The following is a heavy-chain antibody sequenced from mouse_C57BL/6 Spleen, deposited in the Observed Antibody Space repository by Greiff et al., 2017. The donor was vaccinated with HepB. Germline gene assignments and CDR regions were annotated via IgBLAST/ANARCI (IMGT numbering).Heavy chain of an antibody. CDR1: GFTFSSYA. D-gene: IGHD3-2*02. J-gene: IGHJ1*03. CDR2: ISDGGSYT. Sequence: EVQGVESGGGLVKPGGSLKLSCAASGFTFSSYAMSWVRQTPEKRLEWVATISDGGSYTYYPDNVKGRFTISRDNAKNNLYLQMSHLKSEDTAMYYCARDQADWYFDVWGTGTTVTVAS. CDR3: ARDQADWYFDV. V-gene: IGHV5-4*01.